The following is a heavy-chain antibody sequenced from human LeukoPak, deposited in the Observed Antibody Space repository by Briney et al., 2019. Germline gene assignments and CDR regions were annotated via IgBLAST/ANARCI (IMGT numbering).Heavy chain of an antibody. CDR3: ARAPGGSRAFDI. D-gene: IGHD2-15*01. V-gene: IGHV3-53*01. CDR2: IYSGGST. Sequence: GGSLRLSCAASGFTVSSNYMNWVRQAPGKGLEWVSVIYSGGSTYYADSVKGRFTISRDNSKNTLYLQMNSLRAEDTAVYYCARAPGGSRAFDIWGQGTMVTVSS. CDR1: GFTVSSNY. J-gene: IGHJ3*02.